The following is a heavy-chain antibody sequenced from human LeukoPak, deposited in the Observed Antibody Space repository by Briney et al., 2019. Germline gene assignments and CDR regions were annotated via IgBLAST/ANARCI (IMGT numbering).Heavy chain of an antibody. CDR2: INTDAGST. D-gene: IGHD4-23*01. Sequence: PGGSLRLSCAASGFTFRSYWMHWVRQAPGKGLVWVSRINTDAGSTTYADSVKGRFTISRDNAKITLYLQMNSLRAEDTAVYYCARDVRNGGNPPLWGQGTLVTVSS. CDR1: GFTFRSYW. J-gene: IGHJ4*02. V-gene: IGHV3-74*01. CDR3: ARDVRNGGNPPL.